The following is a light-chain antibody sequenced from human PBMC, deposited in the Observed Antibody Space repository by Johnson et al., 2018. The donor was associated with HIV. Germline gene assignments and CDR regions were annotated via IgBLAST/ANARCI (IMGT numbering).Light chain of an antibody. V-gene: IGLV1-51*02. J-gene: IGLJ1*01. Sequence: HSVLTQPPSVSAAPGQKVTISCSGSSSNIGNNYVSWYQQLPGTAPKLLIYENNKRPSGIPDRFSGSKSGTSATLGITGLQTGDEADYYCGTWDSSLSVLYVFGTGTKVTVL. CDR2: ENN. CDR1: SSNIGNNY. CDR3: GTWDSSLSVLYV.